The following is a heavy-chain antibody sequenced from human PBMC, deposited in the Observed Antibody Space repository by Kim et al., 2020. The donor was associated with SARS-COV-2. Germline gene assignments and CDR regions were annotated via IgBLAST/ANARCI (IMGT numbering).Heavy chain of an antibody. J-gene: IGHJ4*02. V-gene: IGHV3-15*01. CDR3: TPTYYYDSSGYWDFDY. D-gene: IGHD3-22*01. Sequence: PVKGRFTISRDDSKNTLYLQMNSLKTEDTAVYYCTPTYYYDSSGYWDFDYWGQGTLVTVSS.